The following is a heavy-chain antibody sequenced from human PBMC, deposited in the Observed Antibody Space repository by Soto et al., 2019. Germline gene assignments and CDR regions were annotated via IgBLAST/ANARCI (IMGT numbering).Heavy chain of an antibody. CDR1: GDSIGRFY. CDR2: VYSTGGV. V-gene: IGHV4-4*07. D-gene: IGHD7-27*01. CDR3: ARDLTGTGLDI. Sequence: QLQLHESGPGLVKPSETLSLTCNVSGDSIGRFYWSWIRQSAGKGLEWIGRVYSTGGVTYNPALKGRVTISLDRSNNHFSLEMNFVTAADTAVYFCARDLTGTGLDIWGRGTRVSVSS. J-gene: IGHJ6*02.